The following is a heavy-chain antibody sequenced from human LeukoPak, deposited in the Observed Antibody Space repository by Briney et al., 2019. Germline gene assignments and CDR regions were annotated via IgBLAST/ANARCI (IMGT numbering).Heavy chain of an antibody. V-gene: IGHV3-33*08. CDR2: IYYDGSNI. CDR3: ARDWKTNSFDY. D-gene: IGHD1-1*01. CDR1: GFTFDDYG. Sequence: GGSLRLSCAASGFTFDDYGMSWVRQVPGKGLEWVAFIYYDGSNIYYADYVKGRFTISRDISKNTLYLQMDSLRAEDTAIYYCARDWKTNSFDYWGQGTLVTVSS. J-gene: IGHJ4*02.